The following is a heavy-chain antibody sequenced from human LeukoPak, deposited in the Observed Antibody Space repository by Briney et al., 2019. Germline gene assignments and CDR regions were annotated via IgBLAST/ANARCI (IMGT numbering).Heavy chain of an antibody. CDR1: GFTFSNNA. V-gene: IGHV3-23*01. CDR2: ISASGATT. Sequence: GGSLRLSCAASGFTFSNNAISWVRQVPGKGLEWVSSISASGATTYFADSVKGRFTISRDNSKNTLYLQMNSLRAEDTAVYYCAKGRPYGDYVSDFDYWGQGTLVTVSS. D-gene: IGHD4-17*01. CDR3: AKGRPYGDYVSDFDY. J-gene: IGHJ4*02.